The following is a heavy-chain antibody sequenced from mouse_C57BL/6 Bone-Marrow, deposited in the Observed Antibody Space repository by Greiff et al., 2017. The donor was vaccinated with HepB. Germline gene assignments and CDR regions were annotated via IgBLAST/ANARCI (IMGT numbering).Heavy chain of an antibody. CDR1: GYSITSDY. Sequence: EVKLQESGPGLAKPSQTLSLTCSVTGYSITSDYWNWIRKFPGNKLEYMGYISYSGSTYYNPSLKSRISITRDTSKNQYYLQWNSVTTEDTATYYCARGYYGSSAWFAYWGQGTLVTVSA. V-gene: IGHV3-8*01. CDR3: ARGYYGSSAWFAY. D-gene: IGHD1-1*01. CDR2: ISYSGST. J-gene: IGHJ3*01.